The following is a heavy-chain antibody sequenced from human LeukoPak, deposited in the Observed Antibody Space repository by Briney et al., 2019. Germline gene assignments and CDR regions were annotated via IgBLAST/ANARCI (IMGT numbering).Heavy chain of an antibody. V-gene: IGHV3-7*05. D-gene: IGHD2-2*01. J-gene: IGHJ4*02. Sequence: GGSLRLSCAASGFTFSTYWMSWVRQAPGKGLELVANIKQDGSEKYYVDSVKGRFTISRDNSKTSLFLQMNNLRTEDTALYYCAKDTSVVPAAILDYWGQGTLVTVSS. CDR3: AKDTSVVPAAILDY. CDR2: IKQDGSEK. CDR1: GFTFSTYW.